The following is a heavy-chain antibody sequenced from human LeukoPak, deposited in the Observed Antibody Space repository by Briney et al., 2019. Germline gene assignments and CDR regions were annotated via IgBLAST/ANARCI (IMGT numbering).Heavy chain of an antibody. J-gene: IGHJ4*02. CDR1: GGSISSSNW. D-gene: IGHD1-26*01. CDR3: ARVSSGATTVDY. CDR2: IYHSGST. Sequence: SETLSLTCAVSGGSISSSNWWSWVRQPPGKGLEWIGEIYHSGSTNYNPSLKSRVTISVDKSKNQFSLKLSSVTAAATAVYYCARVSSGATTVDYWGQGTLVTVSS. V-gene: IGHV4-4*02.